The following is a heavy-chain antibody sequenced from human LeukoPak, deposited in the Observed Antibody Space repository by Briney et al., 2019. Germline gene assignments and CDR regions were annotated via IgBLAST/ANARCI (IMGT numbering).Heavy chain of an antibody. Sequence: SETLSLTCAVYGGSFSGYYWSWIRQPPGKGLEGIGEINHSGSTNYNPSLKSRVTISVDTSKNQFSLKLSSVTAADTAVYYCARLGDDSSADYWGQGTLVTVSS. D-gene: IGHD3-22*01. CDR2: INHSGST. V-gene: IGHV4-34*01. J-gene: IGHJ4*02. CDR3: ARLGDDSSADY. CDR1: GGSFSGYY.